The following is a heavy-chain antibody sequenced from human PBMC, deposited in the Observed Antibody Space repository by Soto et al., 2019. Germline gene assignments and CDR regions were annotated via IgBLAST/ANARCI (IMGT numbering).Heavy chain of an antibody. CDR1: GYIFTNFY. CDR3: ARHLTASDS. J-gene: IGHJ4*02. CDR2: INPTGGST. D-gene: IGHD5-18*01. Sequence: QVQLVQSGAEVKKPGASVRVSCQASGYIFTNFYIHWVRQAPGQGLEWMAIINPTGGSTNYAQQFQGRVTVTFDTSTSTVFMDLNSLKYEDTAVYYCARHLTASDSWGQGTLVIVSS. V-gene: IGHV1-46*03.